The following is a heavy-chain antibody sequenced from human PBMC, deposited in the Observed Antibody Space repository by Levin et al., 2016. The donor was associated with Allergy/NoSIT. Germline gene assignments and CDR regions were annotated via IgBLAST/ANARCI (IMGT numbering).Heavy chain of an antibody. J-gene: IGHJ5*02. Sequence: VRQAPGKGLEWVAVISYDGSNKYYADSVKGRFTISRDNSKNTLYLQMNSLRAEDTAVYYCARDSLQQLVLYWFDPWGQGTLVTVSS. CDR2: ISYDGSNK. V-gene: IGHV3-30*04. CDR3: ARDSLQQLVLYWFDP. D-gene: IGHD6-13*01.